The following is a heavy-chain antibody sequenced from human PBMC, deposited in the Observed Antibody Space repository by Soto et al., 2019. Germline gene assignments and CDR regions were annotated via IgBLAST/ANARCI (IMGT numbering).Heavy chain of an antibody. Sequence: SETLSLTCTVTGASFSRGGYYWRWIRQHPGKGLEWIGFIYRSGSTSYNPSLQSRVFISLDMSENQFSLKLTSVTAADPAVYYCVREGALGNFEYWGQGIPVTVSS. J-gene: IGHJ4*02. D-gene: IGHD1-26*01. CDR3: VREGALGNFEY. CDR2: IYRSGST. V-gene: IGHV4-31*03. CDR1: GASFSRGGYY.